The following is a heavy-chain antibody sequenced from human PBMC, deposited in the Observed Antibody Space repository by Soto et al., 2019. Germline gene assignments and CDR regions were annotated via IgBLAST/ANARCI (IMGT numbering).Heavy chain of an antibody. CDR2: IYYSGST. V-gene: IGHV4-39*01. CDR1: GGSISSSSYY. Sequence: SETLSHTCTVSGGSISSSSYYWGWIRQPPGKGLEWIGSIYYSGSTYYNPSLKSRVTISVDTSKNQFSLKLSSVTAADTAVYYCARQRYSNLWYFDYWGQGTLVTVSS. D-gene: IGHD4-4*01. CDR3: ARQRYSNLWYFDY. J-gene: IGHJ4*02.